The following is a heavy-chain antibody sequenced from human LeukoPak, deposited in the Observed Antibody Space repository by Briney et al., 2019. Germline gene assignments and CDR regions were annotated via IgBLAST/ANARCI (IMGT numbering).Heavy chain of an antibody. CDR2: IKQDGSEK. Sequence: GGSLRLSCAASGFTFSSYWMSWVRQAPGKGLEWVANIKQDGSEKYYVDSVKGRFIISRDNAKNSLYMQMNSLRAEDTAVYYCARSSRITMVRDRRRGFDPWGQGTLVTVSS. D-gene: IGHD3-10*01. CDR1: GFTFSSYW. V-gene: IGHV3-7*01. CDR3: ARSSRITMVRDRRRGFDP. J-gene: IGHJ5*02.